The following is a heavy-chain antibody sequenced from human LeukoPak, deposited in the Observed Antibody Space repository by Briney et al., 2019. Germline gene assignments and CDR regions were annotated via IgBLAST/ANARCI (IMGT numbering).Heavy chain of an antibody. V-gene: IGHV1-2*06. CDR2: VNPDSGGI. D-gene: IGHD3-22*01. CDR1: GYTFTDNN. Sequence: GASVKVSCKASGYTFTDNNIHWVRQAPGQGLEWMGRVNPDSGGINYAQKFQGRVTMTRDTSINTAFVELRRLRSDDTATYDCARAQNYHDRSGYSDDTFDIWGHETMITVSS. J-gene: IGHJ3*02. CDR3: ARAQNYHDRSGYSDDTFDI.